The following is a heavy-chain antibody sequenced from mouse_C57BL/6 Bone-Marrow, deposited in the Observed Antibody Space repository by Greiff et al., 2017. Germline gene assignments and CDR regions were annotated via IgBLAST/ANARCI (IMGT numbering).Heavy chain of an antibody. CDR2: IHPSDSDT. Sequence: QVQLQQPGAELVKPGASVKVSCKASGYTFTSYWMHWVKQRPGQGLEWIGRIHPSDSDTNYNQKFKGKATLTVDKSSSTAYMQLSSRTSEDSAVYYCAMGITTVVAPCAYWGQGTLVTVSA. CDR1: GYTFTSYW. D-gene: IGHD1-1*01. J-gene: IGHJ3*01. V-gene: IGHV1-74*01. CDR3: AMGITTVVAPCAY.